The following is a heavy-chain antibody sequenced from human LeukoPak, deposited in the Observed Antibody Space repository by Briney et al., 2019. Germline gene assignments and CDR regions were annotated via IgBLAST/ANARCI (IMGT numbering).Heavy chain of an antibody. CDR1: GFTFSSYA. Sequence: GRSLRLSCAASGFTFSSYAMHWVRQAPGKGLEWVAVISYDGSNKYYADSVKGRFTISRDNSKNTPYLQMNSLRAEDTAVYYCARGPRGVVTPYSYYYTDVWGKGTTVTVSS. D-gene: IGHD3-3*01. J-gene: IGHJ6*03. V-gene: IGHV3-30-3*01. CDR3: ARGPRGVVTPYSYYYTDV. CDR2: ISYDGSNK.